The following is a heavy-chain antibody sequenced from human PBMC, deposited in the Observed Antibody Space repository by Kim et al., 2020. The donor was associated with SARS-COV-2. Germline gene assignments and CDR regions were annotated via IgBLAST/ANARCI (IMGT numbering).Heavy chain of an antibody. J-gene: IGHJ6*02. Sequence: SETLSLTCTVSGGSISSYYWSWIRQPPGKGLEWIGYIYYSGSTNYNPSLKSRVTISVDTSKNQFSLKLSSVTAADTAVYYCARGYKRWLQSRDYYYGMDVWGQGTTVTVSS. V-gene: IGHV4-59*01. CDR2: IYYSGST. D-gene: IGHD5-12*01. CDR3: ARGYKRWLQSRDYYYGMDV. CDR1: GGSISSYY.